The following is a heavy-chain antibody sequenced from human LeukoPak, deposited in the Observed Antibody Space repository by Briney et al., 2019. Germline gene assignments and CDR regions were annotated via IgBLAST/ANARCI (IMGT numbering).Heavy chain of an antibody. D-gene: IGHD3-10*01. Sequence: GGSLRLSCAASGFTVSSNYMSWVRQAPGKGLEWVSVIYSGGTTYYADSVKGRFTISRGNSKNTPYLQMNSLRAEDTAVYYCARDLYGSGIGSWGQGTLVTVSS. J-gene: IGHJ5*02. CDR1: GFTVSSNY. CDR3: ARDLYGSGIGS. V-gene: IGHV3-53*01. CDR2: IYSGGTT.